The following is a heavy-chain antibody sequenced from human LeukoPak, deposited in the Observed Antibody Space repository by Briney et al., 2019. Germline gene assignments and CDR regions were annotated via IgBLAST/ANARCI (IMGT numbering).Heavy chain of an antibody. V-gene: IGHV1-8*01. CDR3: ARGSPPGYSSSWYSDY. J-gene: IGHJ4*02. D-gene: IGHD6-13*01. CDR2: MNPNSLNT. Sequence: ASVKVSCKTSGYTFSSFDVIWVRQATGQGLEWIGWMNPNSLNTGYAQKFRGRVTITRNTSISTAYMELSSLRSEDTAVYYCARGSPPGYSSSWYSDYWGQGTLVTVSS. CDR1: GYTFSSFD.